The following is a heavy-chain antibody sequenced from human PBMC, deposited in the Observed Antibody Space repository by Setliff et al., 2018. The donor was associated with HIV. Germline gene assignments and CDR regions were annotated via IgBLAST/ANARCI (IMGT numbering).Heavy chain of an antibody. CDR2: ILYGGTT. CDR3: ARPTTGLGGGAAFDI. Sequence: PSETLSLTCAVSGGSVDSRDYYWGWIRQPPGKGLEWIGHILYGGTTYYTPSLKSRVSISVDTSRNQFSLRLNSVTAADTAVYYCARPTTGLGGGAAFDIWGQGTMVTVSS. V-gene: IGHV4-39*01. CDR1: GGSVDSRDYY. J-gene: IGHJ3*02. D-gene: IGHD2-8*01.